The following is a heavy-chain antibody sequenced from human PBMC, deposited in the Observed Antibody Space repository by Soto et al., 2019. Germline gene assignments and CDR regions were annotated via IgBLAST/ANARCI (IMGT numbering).Heavy chain of an antibody. CDR2: INTGNGNT. CDR1: GYTFTSYA. D-gene: IGHD6-13*01. CDR3: AREFPSISSTWREYFQP. Sequence: QVQLVQSGAEVNKPGASVKVSCRASGYTFTSYAMHWVRQAPGQRLEWMGWINTGNGNTGYSQKFQGRLTFSRDTSASTAYMEMSSLKSEDTAVYYCAREFPSISSTWREYFQPWGQGTLVTVSS. J-gene: IGHJ1*01. V-gene: IGHV1-3*04.